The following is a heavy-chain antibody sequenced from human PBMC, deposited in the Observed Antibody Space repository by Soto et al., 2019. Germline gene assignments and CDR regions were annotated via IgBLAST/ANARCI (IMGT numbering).Heavy chain of an antibody. CDR1: GFTFSSYA. V-gene: IGHV3-23*01. D-gene: IGHD1-1*01. CDR3: AKHPRKLERHYYYYFYGMDV. Sequence: GGSLRLSCAASGFTFSSYAMSWVRQAPGKGLEWVSAISGSGGSTYYADPVKGRITISRENSKNTLYLQMNSLRAEDTDVYYCAKHPRKLERHYYYYFYGMDVWGQGTTVTVSS. J-gene: IGHJ6*02. CDR2: ISGSGGST.